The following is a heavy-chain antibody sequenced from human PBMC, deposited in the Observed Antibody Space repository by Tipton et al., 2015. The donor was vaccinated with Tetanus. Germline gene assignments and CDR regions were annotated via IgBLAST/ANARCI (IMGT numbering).Heavy chain of an antibody. D-gene: IGHD3-22*01. CDR2: IGVSGHT. J-gene: IGHJ4*02. CDR3: AGVYYYDSVGPWGIDY. Sequence: SLRLSCAASGFTFSSYPMSWVRQAPGKGLEWVSTIGVSGHTYYADSLKGRFTISRDTSKNTLYLQMNSLRAEDTAVYFCAGVYYYDSVGPWGIDYWGQGTLVTVSS. V-gene: IGHV3-23*01. CDR1: GFTFSSYP.